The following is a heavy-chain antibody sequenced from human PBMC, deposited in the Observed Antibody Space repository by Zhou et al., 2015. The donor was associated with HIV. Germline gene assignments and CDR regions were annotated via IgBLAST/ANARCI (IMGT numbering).Heavy chain of an antibody. V-gene: IGHV1-46*01. D-gene: IGHD1-1*01. CDR2: INPSGGST. CDR1: GYTFSSSY. CDR3: ARRSGDYYHGMDV. J-gene: IGHJ6*02. Sequence: QVQLVQSGAEVKKPGASVRVSCKASGYTFSSSYIHWVRQAPGQRLEWLGVINPSGGSTAYAQKFQGRVAVTRDTSTSTVYMELSSLRSEDTAVYYCARRSGDYYHGMDVWGQGTTVTVSS.